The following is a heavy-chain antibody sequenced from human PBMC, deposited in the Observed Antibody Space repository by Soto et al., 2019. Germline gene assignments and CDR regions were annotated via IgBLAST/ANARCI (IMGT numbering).Heavy chain of an antibody. CDR2: ISRNSGSI. CDR1: GFTFDDYA. Sequence: GGSLRLSCVASGFTFDDYAMHWVRQVPGKGLQWVSAISRNSGSIGYADSVKGRFTISRDNAKNSLYLQMNSLRVEDTAFYYCAKVSGHGGINFDYWGQGTLVTVSS. CDR3: AKVSGHGGINFDY. J-gene: IGHJ4*02. D-gene: IGHD1-20*01. V-gene: IGHV3-9*01.